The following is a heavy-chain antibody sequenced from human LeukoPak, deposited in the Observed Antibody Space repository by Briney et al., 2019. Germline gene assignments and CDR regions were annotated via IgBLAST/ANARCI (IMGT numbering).Heavy chain of an antibody. V-gene: IGHV3-21*01. D-gene: IGHD2-2*01. CDR3: ARGVVPAAFNY. CDR1: GSTFSSYS. Sequence: GGSLRLSCAASGSTFSSYSMNWVRQAPGKGLEWVSSISSSSDHIAYADSVKGRFTISRDNAKNALYLQVNSLRAEDTAVYYCARGVVPAAFNYWGQGTLVTVSS. CDR2: ISSSSDHI. J-gene: IGHJ4*02.